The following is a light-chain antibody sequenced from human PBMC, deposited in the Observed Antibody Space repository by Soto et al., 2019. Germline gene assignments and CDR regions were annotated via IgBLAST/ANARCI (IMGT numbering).Light chain of an antibody. CDR1: QSVSSY. CDR2: DAS. V-gene: IGKV3-11*01. J-gene: IGKJ1*01. CDR3: QQYDSSPKT. Sequence: EIVLTQSPATLSLSPGERATLSCGASQSVSSYLAWYQQKPGQAPRLLIYDASNRATGIPARFSGSGSGTDFTLTISSLEPEDFAVYYCQQYDSSPKTFGQGTKVDI.